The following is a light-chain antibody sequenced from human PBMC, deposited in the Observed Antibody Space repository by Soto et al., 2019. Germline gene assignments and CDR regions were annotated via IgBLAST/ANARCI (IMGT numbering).Light chain of an antibody. Sequence: QSALTQPASVSGSPGQSITISCTGTSTDVGGYDYVSWYQQHPLKAPKLIIYEVTNRPSGVSSRFSGSKSANTASLIISGLQAEDEADYYCCSYAGNTLVVFGGGTKLTVL. V-gene: IGLV2-14*01. CDR3: CSYAGNTLVV. J-gene: IGLJ2*01. CDR2: EVT. CDR1: STDVGGYDY.